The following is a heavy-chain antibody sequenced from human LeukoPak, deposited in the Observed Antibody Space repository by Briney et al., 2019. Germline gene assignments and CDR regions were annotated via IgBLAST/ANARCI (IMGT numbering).Heavy chain of an antibody. CDR2: INHSGST. V-gene: IGHV4-34*01. J-gene: IGHJ4*02. CDR3: VSGGTVTTLS. CDR1: GGSFSGYY. D-gene: IGHD4-17*01. Sequence: SETLSLTCAVYGGSFSGYYWSWIRQPPGKGLEWIGEINHSGSTNYNPSLKSRVTISVDTSKNQFSLKLSSVTAADTAVYYCVSGGTVTTLSWGQGTLVTVSS.